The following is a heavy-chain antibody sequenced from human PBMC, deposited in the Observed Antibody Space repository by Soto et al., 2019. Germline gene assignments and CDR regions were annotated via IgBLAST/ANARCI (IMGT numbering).Heavy chain of an antibody. Sequence: GGSLRLSCAASGFTFSSYSMNWVRQAPGKGLEWVSSISSSSSYIYYADSVKGRFTISRDNAKNSLYLQMNSLRAEDTAVYYCARDCSSTSCYGARFDYWGQGTLVTVSS. CDR1: GFTFSSYS. J-gene: IGHJ4*02. CDR2: ISSSSSYI. D-gene: IGHD2-2*01. CDR3: ARDCSSTSCYGARFDY. V-gene: IGHV3-21*01.